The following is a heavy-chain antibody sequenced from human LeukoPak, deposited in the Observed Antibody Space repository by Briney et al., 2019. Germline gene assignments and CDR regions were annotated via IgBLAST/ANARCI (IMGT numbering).Heavy chain of an antibody. D-gene: IGHD5-18*01. CDR2: IKQGGSEK. J-gene: IGHJ4*02. CDR1: GFTFTNYW. Sequence: GGSLRLSCAASGFTFTNYWMSWVCQAPGKGLEWVANIKQGGSEKNYVDSVKGRFTISRDNARNSVSLQMNSLRVEDTAMYYCARDLRAGSYGIDWGQGTLVTVSS. V-gene: IGHV3-7*01. CDR3: ARDLRAGSYGID.